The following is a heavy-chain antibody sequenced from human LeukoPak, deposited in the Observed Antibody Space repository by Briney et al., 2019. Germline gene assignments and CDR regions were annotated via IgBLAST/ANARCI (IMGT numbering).Heavy chain of an antibody. CDR1: GFTFSSSA. J-gene: IGHJ4*02. D-gene: IGHD6-13*01. CDR2: SGTAGDT. Sequence: GGSLRLSCAASGFTFSSSAMNWVSQAPGKGLEWVSASGTAGDTYYAASVKGRFTISRDNSKDTLYLQMTSLRAEDTAVYYCAKKTPGTHPFDYWGQGTLVTVSP. CDR3: AKKTPGTHPFDY. V-gene: IGHV3-23*01.